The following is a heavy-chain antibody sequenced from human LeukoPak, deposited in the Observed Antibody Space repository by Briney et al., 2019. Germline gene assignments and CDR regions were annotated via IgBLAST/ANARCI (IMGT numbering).Heavy chain of an antibody. Sequence: ASVKVSCKASGYTFTGYYMHWVRQAPGQGLEWMGWINPNSGGTNYAQKFQGRVTMTRDTSISTAYMELSSLRSEDTAVYYCARDGRGYSDYDFRYFDYWGQGTPVTVSS. J-gene: IGHJ4*02. V-gene: IGHV1-2*02. CDR1: GYTFTGYY. CDR3: ARDGRGYSDYDFRYFDY. CDR2: INPNSGGT. D-gene: IGHD5-12*01.